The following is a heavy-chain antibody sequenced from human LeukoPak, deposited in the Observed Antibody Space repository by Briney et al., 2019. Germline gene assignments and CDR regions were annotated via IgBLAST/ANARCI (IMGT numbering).Heavy chain of an antibody. CDR3: ARANPVLMVSKYFQH. Sequence: LSLTCAVSGGSISSSNWWSWVRQPPGKGLEWVAVISYDGSNKYYADSVKGRFTISRDNSKNTLYLQMNSLRAEDTAVYYCARANPVLMVSKYFQHWGQGTLVTVSS. V-gene: IGHV3-30*03. D-gene: IGHD2-8*01. J-gene: IGHJ1*01. CDR2: ISYDGSNK. CDR1: GGSISSSN.